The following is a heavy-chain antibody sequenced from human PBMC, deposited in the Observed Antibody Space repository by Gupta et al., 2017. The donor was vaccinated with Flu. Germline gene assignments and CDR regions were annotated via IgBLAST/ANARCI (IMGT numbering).Heavy chain of an antibody. CDR2: AFYIGST. D-gene: IGHD3-10*01. CDR1: VASVTCSVFN. CDR3: ALSCVRDLIEGEEDY. J-gene: IGHJ4*02. Sequence: QVQLQESVPGLVQTPETLLLTCPVSVASVTCSVFNWARLRQPPGKGLVWIGSAFYIGSTFYQTSLKTRLSISIDMSQNQLSLRLTSVAAADTATYYCALSCVRDLIEGEEDYWGQGALVTVSS. V-gene: IGHV4-39*01.